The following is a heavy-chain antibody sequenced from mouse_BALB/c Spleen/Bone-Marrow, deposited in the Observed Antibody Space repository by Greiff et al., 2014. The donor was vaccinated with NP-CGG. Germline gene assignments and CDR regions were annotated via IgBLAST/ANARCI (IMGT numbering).Heavy chain of an antibody. CDR3: AKHYVRYYAMDD. J-gene: IGHJ4*01. Sequence: QVQLKESGPGLVAPSQSLSITCTVSGFSLTDYGVSWIRQPPGKGLEWLGVIWGDGSTYYNSTLKSRLSISKDNSKSQFFLKKSSLKTEDTAIYYWAKHYVRYYAMDDWGQGTSVTVSS. CDR2: IWGDGST. V-gene: IGHV2-6-5*01. D-gene: IGHD2-12*01. CDR1: GFSLTDYG.